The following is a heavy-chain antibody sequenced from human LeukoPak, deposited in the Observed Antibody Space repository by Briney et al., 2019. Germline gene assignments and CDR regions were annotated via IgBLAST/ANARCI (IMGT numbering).Heavy chain of an antibody. CDR2: DYYSGST. D-gene: IGHD6-13*01. CDR1: GGSLSSISYY. V-gene: IGHV4-39*01. Sequence: SETLSLTRTVSGGSLSSISYYWGWIRQPPGKGLEWIGSDYYSGSTYYNPSLQSRVTISVDTSKNQFSLKLSSVTAADTAVYYYARQLRIAAAPYYFDSWGQGTLVTVSS. J-gene: IGHJ4*02. CDR3: ARQLRIAAAPYYFDS.